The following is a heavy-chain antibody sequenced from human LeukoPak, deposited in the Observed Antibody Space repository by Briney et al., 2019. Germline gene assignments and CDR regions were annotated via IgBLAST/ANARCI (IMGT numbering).Heavy chain of an antibody. CDR1: GYXFTGYY. CDR2: INPNSGGT. Sequence: ASVKVSCKASGYXFTGYYIHWVRQAPGQGLEWMGWINPNSGGTNYAQKFQGRVTMTRDTSISTAYMELSRLRSDDTAVYYCARDGSGQQLVEVDYWGQGNLVTVSS. V-gene: IGHV1-2*02. D-gene: IGHD6-13*01. CDR3: ARDGSGQQLVEVDY. J-gene: IGHJ4*02.